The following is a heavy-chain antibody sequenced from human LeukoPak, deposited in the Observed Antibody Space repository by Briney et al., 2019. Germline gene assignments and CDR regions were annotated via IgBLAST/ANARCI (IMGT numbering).Heavy chain of an antibody. CDR3: ARHRGHPPAGQWADF. Sequence: SQTLSLTCTVSGDSINNDGYHWTWIRQHPGKGLEWIGYIHNSGGTAYNPSLRSRVSISLDTSLNQFSLTLHSVTAADTAVYYCARHRGHPPAGQWADFWGQGTLVTVSS. CDR1: GDSINNDGYH. D-gene: IGHD2-2*01. V-gene: IGHV4-31*03. J-gene: IGHJ4*02. CDR2: IHNSGGT.